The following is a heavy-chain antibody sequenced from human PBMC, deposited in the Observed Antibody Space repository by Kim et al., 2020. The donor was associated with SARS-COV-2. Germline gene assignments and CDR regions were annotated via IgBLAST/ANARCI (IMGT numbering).Heavy chain of an antibody. CDR1: GFTFSGSA. J-gene: IGHJ6*01. D-gene: IGHD2-2*01. CDR2: IRSKAHTYAT. CDR3: TGASPSFYHYAMDV. V-gene: IGHV3-73*01. Sequence: GGSLRLSCAASGFTFSGSAIHWVRQAPGKGLEWVGRIRSKAHTYATAYAALMGGRFTISRDDSKNTAYLQMNSLKTEDTAVYFCTGASPSFYHYAMDVWG.